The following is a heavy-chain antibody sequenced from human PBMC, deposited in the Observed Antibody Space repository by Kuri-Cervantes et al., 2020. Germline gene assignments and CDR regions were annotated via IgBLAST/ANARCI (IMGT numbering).Heavy chain of an antibody. CDR3: ARDIKSYYMDA. D-gene: IGHD3-10*01. J-gene: IGHJ6*03. CDR1: GFTFSSYE. CDR2: ISYDGSNK. Sequence: GGSLRLSCAASGFTFSSYEMNWVRQAPGKGLEWVAVISYDGSNKYYADSVKGRFTISRDNSKNTLDLQVNSLRAEDTAIYYCARDIKSYYMDAWGEGTTVTVSS. V-gene: IGHV3-30*03.